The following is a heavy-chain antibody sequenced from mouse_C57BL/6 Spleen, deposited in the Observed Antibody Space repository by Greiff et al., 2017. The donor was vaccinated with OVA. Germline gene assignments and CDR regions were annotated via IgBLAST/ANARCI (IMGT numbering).Heavy chain of an antibody. CDR3: AGMYYGSSYDY. V-gene: IGHV1-64*01. D-gene: IGHD1-1*01. CDR2: IHPNSGST. CDR1: GYTFTSYW. J-gene: IGHJ2*01. Sequence: QVQLQQPGAELVKPGASVKLSCKASGYTFTSYWMHWVKQRPGQGLEWIGMIHPNSGSTNYNEKFKSKATLTVDKSSSTAYMQLSSLTSEDSAVYYCAGMYYGSSYDYWGQGTTLTVSS.